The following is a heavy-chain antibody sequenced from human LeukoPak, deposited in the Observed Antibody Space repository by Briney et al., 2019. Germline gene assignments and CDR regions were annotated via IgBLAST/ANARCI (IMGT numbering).Heavy chain of an antibody. CDR3: ARVGYYDGFDY. CDR2: IYYSGST. J-gene: IGHJ4*02. D-gene: IGHD3-22*01. Sequence: PSETPSLTCTVSGGSISSYYWSWIRQPPGKGLEWIGYIYYSGSTNYNPSLKSRVTISVDTSKNQLSLKLSSVTAADTAVYYCARVGYYDGFDYWGQGTLVTVSS. V-gene: IGHV4-59*01. CDR1: GGSISSYY.